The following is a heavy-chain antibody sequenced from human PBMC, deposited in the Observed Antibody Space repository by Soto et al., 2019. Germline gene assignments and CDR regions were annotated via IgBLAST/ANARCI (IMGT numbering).Heavy chain of an antibody. CDR3: VRHKDYTNSRGRVDV. V-gene: IGHV3-11*01. CDR2: ISRSGITR. Sequence: QVQLVESGGGLVKPGGSLRLSCAASGFIFTDYYMGWVRQVPGKGLEWLSYISRSGITRDYADSVKGRFTFSRDNPEKTLYLQMHSLRAGDTAIYYCVRHKDYTNSRGRVDVWGQGTAVTVSS. D-gene: IGHD4-4*01. J-gene: IGHJ6*02. CDR1: GFIFTDYY.